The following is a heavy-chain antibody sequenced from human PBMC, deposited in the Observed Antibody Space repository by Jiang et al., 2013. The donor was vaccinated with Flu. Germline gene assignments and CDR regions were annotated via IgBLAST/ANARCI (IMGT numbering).Heavy chain of an antibody. CDR2: VHYTGGGNT. D-gene: IGHD6-13*01. Sequence: TVSGGSINGFFLVGWIRQAPGKGLEWIGYVHYTGGGNTDYSSSLRSRVTISVDTSKNQFSLNLNAVTAADTAVYYCARARAPEVAATYFDYWGQGSLVTVSP. V-gene: IGHV4-59*01. CDR3: ARARAPEVAATYFDY. CDR1: GGSINGFF. J-gene: IGHJ4*02.